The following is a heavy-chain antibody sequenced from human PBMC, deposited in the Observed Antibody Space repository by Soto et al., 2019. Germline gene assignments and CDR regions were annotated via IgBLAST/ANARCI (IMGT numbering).Heavy chain of an antibody. V-gene: IGHV6-1*01. Sequence: SXTLSLTCAISGDSVSSNSAAWNWIRQSPSRGLEWLGRTYYRSRWYYDYAVSVKRRITINPDPSTNQFSLHLNSVTSEDTAVYYCASDPDNWLAPWGQGTLVTVSS. CDR3: ASDPDNWLAP. CDR1: GDSVSSNSAA. CDR2: TYYRSRWYY. J-gene: IGHJ5*02.